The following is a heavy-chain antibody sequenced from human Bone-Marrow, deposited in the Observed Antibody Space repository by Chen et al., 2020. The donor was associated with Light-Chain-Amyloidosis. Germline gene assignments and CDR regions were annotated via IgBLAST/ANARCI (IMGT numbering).Heavy chain of an antibody. CDR3: ASSAPDPSS. CDR2: VTNSSSNI. Sequence: EVQLVESGGGLVKPGGSLRLSCAASGFTFSNYDRNWVRQVPGKGLEWISAVTNSSSNIYYADSVRGRFTISRDNAKNSLYLQMNSLRAEDTAMYYCASSAPDPSSWGQGTLVTVSS. CDR1: GFTFSNYD. J-gene: IGHJ5*02. V-gene: IGHV3-21*01.